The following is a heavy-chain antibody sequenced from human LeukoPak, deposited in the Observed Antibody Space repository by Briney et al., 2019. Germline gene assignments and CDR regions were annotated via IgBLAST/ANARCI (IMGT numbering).Heavy chain of an antibody. D-gene: IGHD1-26*01. CDR3: ATLYSGSYWGRDYYYYMDV. CDR2: IIPIFGTA. CDR1: GGTFSSYA. V-gene: IGHV1-69*05. J-gene: IGHJ6*03. Sequence: GASVTVSCKASGGTFSSYAISWVRQAPGQGLEWMGGIIPIFGTANYAQKFQGRVTITTDESTSTANMELSSLRSEDTAVYYCATLYSGSYWGRDYYYYMDVWGKGTTVTVSS.